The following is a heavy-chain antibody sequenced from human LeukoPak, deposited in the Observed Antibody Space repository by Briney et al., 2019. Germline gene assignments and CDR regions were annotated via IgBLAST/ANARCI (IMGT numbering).Heavy chain of an antibody. CDR2: ISSSSSYI. J-gene: IGHJ5*02. CDR3: ARSLLRGFDP. Sequence: KAGGSLRLSCAASGFTFSSYSMNWVRQAPGKGLEWVSSISSSSSYIHYADSVKGRFTISRDNAKNSLYLQMNSLRAEDTAVYYCARSLLRGFDPWGQGTLVTVSS. CDR1: GFTFSSYS. V-gene: IGHV3-21*01.